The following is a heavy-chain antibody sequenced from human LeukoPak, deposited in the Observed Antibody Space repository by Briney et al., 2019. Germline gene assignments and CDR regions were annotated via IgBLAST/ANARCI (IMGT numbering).Heavy chain of an antibody. J-gene: IGHJ4*02. V-gene: IGHV3-30*03. D-gene: IGHD6-13*01. CDR2: ISDDGSNK. CDR3: ATAVTCIAGDGISDY. Sequence: GGSLRLSCAASGFTFSSYCMHWVRQAPGKGLEWVAVISDDGSNKYYADSVKGRFTISRDNSKNTLYLQMNSLRAEDTAVYYCATAVTCIAGDGISDYWGQGTLVTVSS. CDR1: GFTFSSYC.